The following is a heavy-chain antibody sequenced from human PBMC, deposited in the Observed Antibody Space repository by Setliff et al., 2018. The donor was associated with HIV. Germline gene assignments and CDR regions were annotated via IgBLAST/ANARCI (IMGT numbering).Heavy chain of an antibody. Sequence: SETLSLTCAVYGGSFNGYYWSWIRQPPGKGLEWIGEINHSGSTNYNPSLKSRVIISVDTSKNQFSLRLTSVTAADTAVYYCARPLTTSFYFWGDALAIWGQGTMVTVSS. D-gene: IGHD3-3*01. CDR2: INHSGST. V-gene: IGHV4-34*01. CDR1: GGSFNGYY. J-gene: IGHJ3*02. CDR3: ARPLTTSFYFWGDALAI.